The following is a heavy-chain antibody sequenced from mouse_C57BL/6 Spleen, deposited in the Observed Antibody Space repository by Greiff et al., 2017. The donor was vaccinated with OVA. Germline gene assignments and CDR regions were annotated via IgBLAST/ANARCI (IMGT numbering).Heavy chain of an antibody. D-gene: IGHD3-2*02. V-gene: IGHV1-72*01. J-gene: IGHJ3*01. CDR3: ARAPDSSGAEEFAY. CDR1: GYTFTSYW. Sequence: QVQLKQPGAELVKPGASVKLSCKASGYTFTSYWMHWVKQRPGRGLEWIGRIDPNSGGTKYNEKFKSKATLTVDKPSSTAYMQLSSLTSEDSAVYDCARAPDSSGAEEFAYWGQGTLVTVSA. CDR2: IDPNSGGT.